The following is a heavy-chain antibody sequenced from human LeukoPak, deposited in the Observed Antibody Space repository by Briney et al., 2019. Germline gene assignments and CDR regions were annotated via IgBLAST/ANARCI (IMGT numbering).Heavy chain of an antibody. J-gene: IGHJ4*02. CDR1: GFTFSSYG. D-gene: IGHD6-13*01. CDR3: AKVGIAAAGTGSDY. CDR2: ISYDGSNK. V-gene: IGHV3-30*18. Sequence: GGSLRLSCTASGFTFSSYGMHWVRQAPGKGLEWVAVISYDGSNKYYADSVKGRFTISRDNSKNTLYLQMNSLRAEDTAVYYCAKVGIAAAGTGSDYWGQGTQVTVSS.